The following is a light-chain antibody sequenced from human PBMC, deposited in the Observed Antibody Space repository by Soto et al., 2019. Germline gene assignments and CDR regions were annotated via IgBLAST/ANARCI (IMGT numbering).Light chain of an antibody. V-gene: IGLV2-8*01. CDR3: SSYAGSNNFV. CDR1: SSNIGNNY. J-gene: IGLJ1*01. CDR2: EVT. Sequence: QSVLTQPPSVSAAPGQKVTISCSGSSSNIGNNYVSWYQQHPGKAPKLVIYEVTKRPSGVPDRVSASKSGNTASLTVSGLRAEDEADYYCSSYAGSNNFVFGSGTKVT.